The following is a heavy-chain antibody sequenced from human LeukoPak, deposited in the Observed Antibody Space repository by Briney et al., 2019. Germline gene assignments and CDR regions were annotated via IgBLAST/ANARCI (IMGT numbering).Heavy chain of an antibody. CDR3: ARGGHVRIYAESAFDI. D-gene: IGHD5/OR15-5a*01. CDR1: GYSFPAKY. Sequence: GASVKVSCKASGYSFPAKYMHWVRQAPGQGLEWMGWINPNSGDTTFAQKFQDRGTMTRDTSISTAYMELSSLRFDDTAVYYCARGGHVRIYAESAFDIWGQGTMVTVSS. CDR2: INPNSGDT. J-gene: IGHJ3*02. V-gene: IGHV1-2*02.